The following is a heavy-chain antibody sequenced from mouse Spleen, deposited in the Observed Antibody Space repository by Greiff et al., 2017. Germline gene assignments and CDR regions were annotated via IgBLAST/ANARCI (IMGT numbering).Heavy chain of an antibody. CDR3: TTYRIHYYGYGY. CDR2: IDPEDGDT. J-gene: IGHJ2*01. CDR1: GFNIKDYY. V-gene: IGHV14-1*01. D-gene: IGHD1-2*01. Sequence: VQLQQSGAELVRPGASVKLSCTASGFNIKDYYMHWVKQRPEQGLEWIGRIDPEDGDTEYAPKFQGKATMTADTSSNTAYLQLSSLTSEDTAVYYCTTYRIHYYGYGYWGQGTTLTVSS.